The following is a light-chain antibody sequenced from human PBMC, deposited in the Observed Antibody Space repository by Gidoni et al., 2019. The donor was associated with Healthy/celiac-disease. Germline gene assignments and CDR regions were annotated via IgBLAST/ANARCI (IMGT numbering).Light chain of an antibody. J-gene: IGKJ4*01. Sequence: DIVLTQSPGTLSLSPGERATLSCRASQSVSSGYLAWYQQKPGQAPRLLIYGASSRATGIPDRFSGSGSGTDCALTISRLEPEDFAVYYCQQYGSSPLTFXGXTKVEIK. CDR3: QQYGSSPLT. CDR1: QSVSSGY. CDR2: GAS. V-gene: IGKV3-20*01.